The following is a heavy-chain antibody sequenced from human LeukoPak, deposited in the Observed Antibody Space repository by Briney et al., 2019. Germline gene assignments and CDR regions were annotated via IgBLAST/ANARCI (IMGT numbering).Heavy chain of an antibody. V-gene: IGHV3-21*04. CDR2: ISGSSSYI. CDR1: GFTFFSYS. CDR3: ARYFYDSSGNPYYFDS. Sequence: GGSLRLSCAASGFTFFSYSMNWVRQAPGRGLEWVSSISGSSSYIYYADSVKGRFTISRDNSKNTVYLQMNSLRAEDTAVYYCARYFYDSSGNPYYFDSWGQGTLVTVSS. D-gene: IGHD3-22*01. J-gene: IGHJ4*02.